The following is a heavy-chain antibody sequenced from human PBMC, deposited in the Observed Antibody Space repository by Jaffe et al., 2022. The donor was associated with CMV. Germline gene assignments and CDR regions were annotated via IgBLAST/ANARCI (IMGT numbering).Heavy chain of an antibody. Sequence: EVQLVESGGGLVQPGGSLRLSCAASGFTFSSYEMNWVRQAPGKGLEWVSYISSSGSTIYYADSVKGRFTISRDNAKNSLYLQMNSLRAEDTAVYYCARVSYSSGHREIYYFDYWGQGTLVTVSS. CDR3: ARVSYSSGHREIYYFDY. J-gene: IGHJ4*02. V-gene: IGHV3-48*03. D-gene: IGHD6-19*01. CDR1: GFTFSSYE. CDR2: ISSSGSTI.